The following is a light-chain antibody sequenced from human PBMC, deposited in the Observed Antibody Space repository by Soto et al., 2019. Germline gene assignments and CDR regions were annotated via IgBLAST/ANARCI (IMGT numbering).Light chain of an antibody. V-gene: IGKV1-39*01. Sequence: DIQMTQSPSSLSASVGDRVTITCRAGQSIGTSLNWYQQKPGKAPNLLISATSTLQSGAPSRFSGSGSGTEFTLTISSLQREDFAIYYCQQSYSSTWTFGQGTKVDIK. CDR2: ATS. CDR1: QSIGTS. CDR3: QQSYSSTWT. J-gene: IGKJ1*01.